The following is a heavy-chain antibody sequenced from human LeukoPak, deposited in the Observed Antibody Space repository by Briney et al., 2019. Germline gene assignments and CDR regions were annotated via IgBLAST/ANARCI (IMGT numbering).Heavy chain of an antibody. V-gene: IGHV1-46*01. Sequence: ASVKVSCKASGYTFTSYYMHWVRQAPGQGLEWMGIINPSGGSTSYAQKFQGRVTITADESTSTAYMELSSLRSEDTAVYYCAKLGPAVYYYDSSGSHNWFDPWGQGTLVTVSS. CDR1: GYTFTSYY. CDR2: INPSGGST. CDR3: AKLGPAVYYYDSSGSHNWFDP. D-gene: IGHD3-22*01. J-gene: IGHJ5*02.